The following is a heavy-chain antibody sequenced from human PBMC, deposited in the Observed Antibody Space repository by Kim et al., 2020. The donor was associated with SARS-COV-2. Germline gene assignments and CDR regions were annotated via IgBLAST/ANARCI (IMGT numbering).Heavy chain of an antibody. CDR1: GGSISSSSYY. D-gene: IGHD2-2*01. J-gene: IGHJ5*02. CDR3: ARHIAPAAMFLRLNWFDP. CDR2: IYYSGST. V-gene: IGHV4-39*01. Sequence: SETLSLTCTVSGGSISSSSYYWGWIRQPPGKGLEWIGSIYYSGSTYYNPSLKSRVTISVDTSKNQFSLKLSSVTAADTAVYYCARHIAPAAMFLRLNWFDPWGQGTLVTVSS.